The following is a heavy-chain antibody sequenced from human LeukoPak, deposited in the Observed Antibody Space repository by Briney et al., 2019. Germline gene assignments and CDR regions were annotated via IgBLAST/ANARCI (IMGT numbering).Heavy chain of an antibody. CDR2: IKHDGSDK. Sequence: GGSLRLSCAASGFTFSTDWMSWVRQAAGKGLEWVANIKHDGSDKTYVQYVKGRFTISRDNAKRSLYMQMNSLRAEDTAVYYCARKMNIVGAQGWGYGLDVWGHGTTVTVSS. V-gene: IGHV3-7*05. J-gene: IGHJ6*02. CDR1: GFTFSTDW. CDR3: ARKMNIVGAQGWGYGLDV. D-gene: IGHD1-26*01.